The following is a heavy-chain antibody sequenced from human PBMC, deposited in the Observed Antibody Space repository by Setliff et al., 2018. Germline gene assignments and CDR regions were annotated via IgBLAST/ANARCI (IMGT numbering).Heavy chain of an antibody. V-gene: IGHV3-33*08. D-gene: IGHD2-15*01. CDR1: GFTFSTYR. CDR2: IWDDGGNK. CDR3: ARTCSGSGCYAGLES. J-gene: IGHJ4*02. Sequence: GGSLRLSCAASGFTFSTYRMHWVRQAPGKGLECVAVIWDDGGNKYHADSVKGRFTISRDNSKDTLYLQMNSLRPEDTAVYYCARTCSGSGCYAGLESWGQGTPVTVSS.